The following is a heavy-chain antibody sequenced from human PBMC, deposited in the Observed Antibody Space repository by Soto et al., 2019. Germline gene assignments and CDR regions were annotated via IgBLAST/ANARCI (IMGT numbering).Heavy chain of an antibody. J-gene: IGHJ4*02. CDR2: IYYSGST. D-gene: IGHD6-13*01. CDR3: ARGHSSSWYGRSHFDY. CDR1: GGSISSGGYY. Sequence: PSETLSLTCTVSGGSISSGGYYWSWIRQHPGKGLEWIGYIYYSGSTYYNPSLKSRVTISVDTSKNHFSLKLSSVTAADTAVYYCARGHSSSWYGRSHFDYWGQGTLVTVSS. V-gene: IGHV4-31*03.